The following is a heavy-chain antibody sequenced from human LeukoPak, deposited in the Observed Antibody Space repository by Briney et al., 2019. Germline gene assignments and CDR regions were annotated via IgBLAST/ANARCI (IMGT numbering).Heavy chain of an antibody. CDR2: ISGSGGST. CDR3: AKGNDYGGNSFYFDY. CDR1: GFTFSSYE. Sequence: GGSLRLSCAASGFTFSSYEMSWVRQAPGKGLEWVSAISGSGGSTYYADSVKGRFTISRDNSKNTLYLQMNSLRAEDTAVYYCAKGNDYGGNSFYFDYWGQGTLVTVSS. D-gene: IGHD4-23*01. J-gene: IGHJ4*02. V-gene: IGHV3-23*01.